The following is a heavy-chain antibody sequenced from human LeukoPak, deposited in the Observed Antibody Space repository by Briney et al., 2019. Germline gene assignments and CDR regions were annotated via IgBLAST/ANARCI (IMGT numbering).Heavy chain of an antibody. CDR1: GDSVSSNSAA. J-gene: IGHJ4*02. V-gene: IGHV6-1*01. D-gene: IGHD6-19*01. CDR3: ARAIAVAGTTGKLHFDY. Sequence: SQTLSLTCAISGDSVSSNSAAWNWIRQSPSRGLEWLGRTYYRSKWYNDYAVSVKSRITINPDTSKNQFSLQLNSVTPEDTAVYYCARAIAVAGTTGKLHFDYWGQGTLVTVSS. CDR2: TYYRSKWYN.